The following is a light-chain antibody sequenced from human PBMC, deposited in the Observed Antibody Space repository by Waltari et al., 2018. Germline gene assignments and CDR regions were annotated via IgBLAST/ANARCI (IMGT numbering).Light chain of an antibody. Sequence: DIQMTQSPSSLSASVGDRVTITCQASQDISNYLNWYQQKPGKAHKLLIYDASNLETGVPSRFSGSGSGTDFTFTISSLQPEDIATYYCQQYNTHLFGQGTKVELK. V-gene: IGKV1-33*01. CDR3: QQYNTHL. J-gene: IGKJ1*01. CDR2: DAS. CDR1: QDISNY.